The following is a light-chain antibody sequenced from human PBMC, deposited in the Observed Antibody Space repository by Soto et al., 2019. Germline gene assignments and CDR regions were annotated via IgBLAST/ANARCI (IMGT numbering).Light chain of an antibody. Sequence: DVQMTQSPSSLSASVGDRVIITCKANQSLANFLNWFQHKPGQAPKLLISDASHLELGVSSRFSGSRSGTDFVLEISNLQSEDVATYFCQQYEDLPLTFGGGTKVDI. CDR1: QSLANF. CDR3: QQYEDLPLT. V-gene: IGKV1-33*01. CDR2: DAS. J-gene: IGKJ4*01.